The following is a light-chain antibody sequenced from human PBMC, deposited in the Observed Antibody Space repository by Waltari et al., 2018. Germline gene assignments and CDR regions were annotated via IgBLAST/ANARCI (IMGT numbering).Light chain of an antibody. CDR3: QSYDTSLSVV. V-gene: IGLV1-40*01. Sequence: QSVLATPPSVSGAPGQRVTIPCTGTGSHNGPGYDTHWDQQLTGKTPRPLIYGVNNRPLGVPDRFFGSQSGTAASLAIIGLQAEDEGDYYCQSYDTSLSVVFGGGTKLTVL. CDR2: GVN. CDR1: GSHNGPGYD. J-gene: IGLJ2*01.